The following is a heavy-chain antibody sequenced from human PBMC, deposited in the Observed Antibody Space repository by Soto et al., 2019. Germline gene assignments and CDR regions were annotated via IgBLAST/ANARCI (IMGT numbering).Heavy chain of an antibody. J-gene: IGHJ4*02. D-gene: IGHD6-19*01. Sequence: SETLSLTCTVSGGSISSGDYYWSWIRQPPGKGLEWIAYIHYSGSTNYNPSLKSRVTISVDTSKNQFSLKLRSVTAEGTAVYYCTRHSSTYRKVLGSWGQGTLVTVSS. CDR2: IHYSGST. CDR1: GGSISSGDYY. CDR3: TRHSSTYRKVLGS. V-gene: IGHV4-61*08.